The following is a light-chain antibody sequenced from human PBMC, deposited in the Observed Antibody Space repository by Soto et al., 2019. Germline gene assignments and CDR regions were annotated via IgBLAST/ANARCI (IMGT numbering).Light chain of an antibody. CDR2: EGS. Sequence: QSALTQPDSVSGSPGQSITISCTGSSSDVGSYNLVSWYQQHPGKAPKLMIYEGSKRPSGVSKRFSGSKSGNTASLTISGLQAEDEADYYCCSYAGGGSYVFGPGTKLTVL. CDR3: CSYAGGGSYV. J-gene: IGLJ1*01. CDR1: SSDVGSYNL. V-gene: IGLV2-23*01.